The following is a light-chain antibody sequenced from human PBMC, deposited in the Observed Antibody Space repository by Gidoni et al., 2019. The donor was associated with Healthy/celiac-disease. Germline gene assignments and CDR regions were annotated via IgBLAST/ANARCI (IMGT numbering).Light chain of an antibody. Sequence: QSALTQPRSVSGSPGPSVTISCTGTSSDVGGYNSVSWYQQHPGKAPKLMIYDVSKRPSGVPDRFSGAKSGNTASLTISGLQAEDEADYHCCSYAGSYTGGLFGGGTKLTV. V-gene: IGLV2-11*01. CDR1: SSDVGGYNS. J-gene: IGLJ3*02. CDR2: DVS. CDR3: CSYAGSYTGGL.